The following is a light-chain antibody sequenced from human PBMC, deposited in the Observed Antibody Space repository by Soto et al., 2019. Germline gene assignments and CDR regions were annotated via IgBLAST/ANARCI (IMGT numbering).Light chain of an antibody. CDR2: AAS. V-gene: IGKV1-6*01. CDR3: LQDYNYPYT. CDR1: QGIRND. J-gene: IGKJ2*01. Sequence: AIQMTQSPSSLSASVGDRVTITCRASQGIRNDLGWYQQKPGKAPKLLIYAASSLQSGVPSRFSGSGSGTDFTLTISSLHTEDFATYYCLQDYNYPYTVGQGTKLEIK.